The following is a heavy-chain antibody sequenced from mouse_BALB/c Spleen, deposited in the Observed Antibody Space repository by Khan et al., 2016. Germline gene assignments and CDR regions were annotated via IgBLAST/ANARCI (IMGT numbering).Heavy chain of an antibody. Sequence: EVKLEESGPGLVKPSQSLSLTCTVTGYSITSDYARNWIRQFPGNKLEWRGYKSYSGSTSYNPSLKSRISITRDTSKNPSFLQFNSLTTEDTATYYCARFYYGSSYWYFDVWGAGTTVTVSS. V-gene: IGHV3-2*02. D-gene: IGHD1-1*01. CDR3: ARFYYGSSYWYFDV. CDR1: GYSITSDYA. J-gene: IGHJ1*01. CDR2: KSYSGST.